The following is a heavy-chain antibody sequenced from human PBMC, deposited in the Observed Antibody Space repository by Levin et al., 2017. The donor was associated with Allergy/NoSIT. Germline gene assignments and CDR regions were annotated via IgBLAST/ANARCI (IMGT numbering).Heavy chain of an antibody. J-gene: IGHJ6*02. CDR1: GFTFSDAW. V-gene: IGHV3-15*01. CDR2: IKNRADGGTT. CDR3: LTVAAHYYDSTVYPAMMDV. Sequence: KPGGSLRLSCAASGFTFSDAWMSWVRQAPGKGLEWVGRIKNRADGGTTDYAAPVKGRFTVSRDDTKNTLYLQMNSLKTADTAVYYCLTVAAHYYDSTVYPAMMDVWGQGTTVTVS. D-gene: IGHD3-22*01.